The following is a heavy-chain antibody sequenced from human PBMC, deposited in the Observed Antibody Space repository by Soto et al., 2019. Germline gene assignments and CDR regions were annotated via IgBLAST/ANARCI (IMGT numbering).Heavy chain of an antibody. CDR2: IWYDGSNK. Sequence: QVQLVESGGGVVQPGRSLRLSCAASGFTFSSYGMHWVRQAPGKGLEWVAVIWYDGSNKYYADSVKGRFTISRDNSKNKLYLQMNSLRAEDTAVYYCAREIPYYYDSSGFDYWGQGTLVTVSS. CDR1: GFTFSSYG. J-gene: IGHJ4*02. V-gene: IGHV3-33*01. CDR3: AREIPYYYDSSGFDY. D-gene: IGHD3-22*01.